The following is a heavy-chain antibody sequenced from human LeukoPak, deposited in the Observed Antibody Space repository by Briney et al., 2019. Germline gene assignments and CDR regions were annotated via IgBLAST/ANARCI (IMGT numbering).Heavy chain of an antibody. D-gene: IGHD5-18*01. Sequence: GASVTVSYMPSGYTFNGYYMQWVRQAPGQGLEWMGWINPNSGGTNYAQKFQGRVTMTRDTSIRTAYMELSRLRADDTAVYYCAREGELGYSYAVDYWGQGTLVTVSS. CDR1: GYTFNGYY. CDR2: INPNSGGT. V-gene: IGHV1-2*02. CDR3: AREGELGYSYAVDY. J-gene: IGHJ4*02.